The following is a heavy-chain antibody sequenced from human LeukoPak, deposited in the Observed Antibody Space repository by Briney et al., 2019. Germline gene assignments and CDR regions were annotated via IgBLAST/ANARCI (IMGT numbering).Heavy chain of an antibody. CDR3: AKGPLFDY. V-gene: IGHV3-9*01. Sequence: GGSLRLSCAASGFTFDDYAMHWVRQAPGKGLEWVSGISWNSGSIGYADSVKGRFTISRDNAKNSLYLQMNSLRAEDTALYYCAKGPLFDYWGQGTLATVSS. J-gene: IGHJ4*02. CDR1: GFTFDDYA. CDR2: ISWNSGSI.